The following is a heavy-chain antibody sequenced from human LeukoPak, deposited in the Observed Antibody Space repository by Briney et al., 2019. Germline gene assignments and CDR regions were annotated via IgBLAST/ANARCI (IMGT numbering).Heavy chain of an antibody. CDR1: GYSFTGYW. V-gene: IGHV5-51*01. CDR3: GIGPYYSTSSYNAFDH. CDR2: IYPGDSHT. D-gene: IGHD3-10*01. Sequence: GESLKISCKGSGYSFTGYWIGWVRQMPGKGLEWMGIIYPGDSHTGYSPSFQGQVTISVDKSISTAYLQWSSLKASDTAMYYCGIGPYYSTSSYNAFDHWGQGTLVTVSS. J-gene: IGHJ4*02.